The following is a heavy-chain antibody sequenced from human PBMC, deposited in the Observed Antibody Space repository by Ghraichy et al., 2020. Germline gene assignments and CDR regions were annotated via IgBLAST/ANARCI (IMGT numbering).Heavy chain of an antibody. CDR1: GGSFSAYN. CDR3: ARFCATVTTLEFAY. D-gene: IGHD4-17*01. J-gene: IGHJ4*02. V-gene: IGHV4-34*12. CDR2: IIHSGTS. Sequence: SETLSLTCAVYGGSFSAYNWNWIRQAPGKGLEWIGEIIHSGTSNYNPSLKSRVTISADTSKRQVSLKLSSVTAADTAIYYCARFCATVTTLEFAYWGQGTLVTVSS.